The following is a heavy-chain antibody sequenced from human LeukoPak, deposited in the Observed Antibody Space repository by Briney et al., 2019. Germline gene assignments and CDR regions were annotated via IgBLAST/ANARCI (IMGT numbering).Heavy chain of an antibody. CDR1: GFTFSSYA. V-gene: IGHV3-23*01. J-gene: IGHJ4*02. CDR3: ANNYYDSSGYYLHPDY. CDR2: ISGSGGST. D-gene: IGHD3-22*01. Sequence: PGGSLRLSCAASGFTFSSYAMRWVRQAPGKGLEWVSAISGSGGSTYYADSVKGRFTISRDNSKNTLYLQMNSLRAEDTAVYYCANNYYDSSGYYLHPDYWGQGTLVTVSS.